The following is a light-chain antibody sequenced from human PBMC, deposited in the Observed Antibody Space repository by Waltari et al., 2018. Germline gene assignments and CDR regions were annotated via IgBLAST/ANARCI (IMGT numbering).Light chain of an antibody. V-gene: IGLV1-51*01. CDR3: ATGDNSLTAVV. CDR1: SSNIGNYL. CDR2: DNY. J-gene: IGLJ3*02. Sequence: QSVLTQPPSVSAAPGQKVTISCSGSSSNIGNYLVSWYHQLPGATPKLLIYDNYKRPAGIPDRISASNAGTSATLDITGLQIGDEADYYCATGDNSLTAVVFGGGTKLTVL.